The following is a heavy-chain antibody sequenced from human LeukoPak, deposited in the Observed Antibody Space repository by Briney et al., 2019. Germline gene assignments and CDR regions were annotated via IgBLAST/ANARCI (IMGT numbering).Heavy chain of an antibody. Sequence: GESLKISCKGSGYSFTNYWIGWVRQMPGKGLEWMGIIYPGDSDSRNSPSFQAQVSISADKYINTAYLQWSSLKASDTAMYYCARLSVIAADGTHYFDYWGQGTLVTVSS. CDR1: GYSFTNYW. CDR3: ARLSVIAADGTHYFDY. V-gene: IGHV5-51*01. J-gene: IGHJ4*02. CDR2: IYPGDSDS. D-gene: IGHD6-13*01.